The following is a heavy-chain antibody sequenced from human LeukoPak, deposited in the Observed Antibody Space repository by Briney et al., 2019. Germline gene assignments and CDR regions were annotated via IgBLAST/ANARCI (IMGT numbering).Heavy chain of an antibody. D-gene: IGHD2-8*02. CDR1: GFAFSVYA. CDR3: ARYCTDNCYGGLDP. V-gene: IGHV3-23*01. Sequence: PGGSLRLSCAASGFAFSVYAMSWVRQAPGKGLEWVSRISGSGYTTYYADSVKGRFTISRDNSKNTLYLQLNTLRAEDTPRYYCARYCTDNCYGGLDPWGQGTLVTVSS. J-gene: IGHJ5*02. CDR2: ISGSGYTT.